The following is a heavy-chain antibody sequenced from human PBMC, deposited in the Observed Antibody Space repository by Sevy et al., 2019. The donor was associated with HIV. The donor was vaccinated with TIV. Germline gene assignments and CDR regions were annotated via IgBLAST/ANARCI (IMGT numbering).Heavy chain of an antibody. Sequence: GGSLRLSCAASGFTFSNYYMSWIRQAPGKGLEWVSYISGSGSTIYYADSVKGRFTISRDNARTSLFLQMDSLRAEDTALYYCARDLWEGGFWGNWFDPWGQGSLVTVSS. CDR1: GFTFSNYY. V-gene: IGHV3-11*04. J-gene: IGHJ5*02. CDR2: ISGSGSTI. CDR3: ARDLWEGGFWGNWFDP. D-gene: IGHD3-16*01.